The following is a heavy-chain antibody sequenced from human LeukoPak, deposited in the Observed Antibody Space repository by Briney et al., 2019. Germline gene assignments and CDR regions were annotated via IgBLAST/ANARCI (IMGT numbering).Heavy chain of an antibody. Sequence: PGGALSLSCAASGFTFITYWMYWVRQAPGKGLVWVSRTTSDGSTTTYADSVKGRFTITRANAKNTLYLQMNSLSAEDTAVYYCATGPRGGSLDFWGQGTLVTVSS. CDR1: GFTFITYW. D-gene: IGHD3-16*01. J-gene: IGHJ4*02. CDR3: ATGPRGGSLDF. CDR2: TTSDGSTT. V-gene: IGHV3-74*01.